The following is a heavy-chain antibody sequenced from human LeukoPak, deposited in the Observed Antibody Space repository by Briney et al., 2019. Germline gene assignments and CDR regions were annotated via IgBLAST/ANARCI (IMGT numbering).Heavy chain of an antibody. CDR1: GGSISSSSYY. Sequence: PSETLSLTCTVSGGSISSSSYYWGWIRQPPGKGLEWIGSIYYSGSTYYNPSLKSRVTISVDTSKNQFSLKLSSVTAADTAVYYCARHLRGPFLGFDYWGQGTLVTVSS. V-gene: IGHV4-39*01. J-gene: IGHJ4*02. CDR2: IYYSGST. CDR3: ARHLRGPFLGFDY. D-gene: IGHD1-26*01.